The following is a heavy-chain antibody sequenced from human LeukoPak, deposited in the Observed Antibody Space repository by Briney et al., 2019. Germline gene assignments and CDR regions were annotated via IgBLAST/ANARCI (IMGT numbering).Heavy chain of an antibody. J-gene: IGHJ5*02. D-gene: IGHD6-13*01. CDR2: IYYSGST. Sequence: SETLSLTCTVSGGSISSYYWSWIRQPPGKGLEWIGYIYYSGSTNYNPSLKSRVTISVDTSKNQFSLKLSSVTAADTAVYYCTRGYSSSWYFNWFDPWGQGTLVTVSS. V-gene: IGHV4-59*08. CDR1: GGSISSYY. CDR3: TRGYSSSWYFNWFDP.